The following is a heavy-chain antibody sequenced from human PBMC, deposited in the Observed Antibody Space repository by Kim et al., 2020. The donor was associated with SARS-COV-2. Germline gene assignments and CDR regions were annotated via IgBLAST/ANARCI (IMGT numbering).Heavy chain of an antibody. Sequence: GGSLRLSCAASGFTVSSNYMSWVRQAPGKGLEWVSVIYSGGSTYYADSVKGRFTISRDNSKNTLYLQMNSLRAEDTAVYYCARDGHQTIQLWSRSPTGYYYGMDVWGQGTTVTVSS. D-gene: IGHD5-18*01. CDR3: ARDGHQTIQLWSRSPTGYYYGMDV. J-gene: IGHJ6*02. CDR2: IYSGGST. V-gene: IGHV3-66*02. CDR1: GFTVSSNY.